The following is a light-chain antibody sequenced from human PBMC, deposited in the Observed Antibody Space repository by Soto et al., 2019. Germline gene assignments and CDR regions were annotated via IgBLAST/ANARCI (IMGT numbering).Light chain of an antibody. CDR3: QHRANWPLT. CDR2: DTS. Sequence: EIVLTQSPGTLSVSPGERATLSCRASQSLGSNLAWYQQKPGQAPRLLIYDTSNRATGIPARFSGSGSGTDFTLTISSLEPEDFAVYYCQHRANWPLTFGGGTKVDI. J-gene: IGKJ4*01. CDR1: QSLGSN. V-gene: IGKV3-11*01.